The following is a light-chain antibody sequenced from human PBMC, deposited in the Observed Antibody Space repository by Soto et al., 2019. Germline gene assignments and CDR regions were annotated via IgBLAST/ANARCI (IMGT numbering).Light chain of an antibody. CDR2: KAS. V-gene: IGKV1-5*03. CDR3: QQYTSYSRT. J-gene: IGKJ2*01. Sequence: DIQMTQSPSTLSASVGDRVTITCRASQSISSWLAWYQQKPGKAPKLLIYKASSLESGVPSRFSGSGSGTEFTLTISSLKPDDFATYYCQQYTSYSRTFGQGTKLEIK. CDR1: QSISSW.